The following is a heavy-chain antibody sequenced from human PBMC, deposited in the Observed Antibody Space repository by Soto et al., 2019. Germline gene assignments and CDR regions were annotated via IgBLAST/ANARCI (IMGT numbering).Heavy chain of an antibody. V-gene: IGHV4-34*01. CDR3: ARGNPFGGSGRFPY. J-gene: IGHJ4*02. CDR1: GGSFSGYY. CDR2: INHSGST. Sequence: SETLSLTCAVYGGSFSGYYWSWIRQPPGKGLEWIGEINHSGSTNYNPSLKSRVTISVDTSKNQFSLKLSSVTAADTAVYYCARGNPFGGSGRFPYWGQGTLVTVSS. D-gene: IGHD3-10*01.